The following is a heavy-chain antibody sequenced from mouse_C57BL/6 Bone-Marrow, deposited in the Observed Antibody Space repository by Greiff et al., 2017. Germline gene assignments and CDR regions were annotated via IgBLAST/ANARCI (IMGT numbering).Heavy chain of an antibody. Sequence: VQLVESGPGLVQPSQSLSITCTVSGFSLTSYGVHWVRQSPGKGLEWLGVIWSGGSTDYNAAFISRLSISKDNSKSQVFFKMNSLQADDTAMYYCARNRVKEFRRAGFAYWGQGTLVTVSA. J-gene: IGHJ3*01. CDR1: GFSLTSYG. CDR3: ARNRVKEFRRAGFAY. V-gene: IGHV2-2*01. CDR2: IWSGGST. D-gene: IGHD2-12*01.